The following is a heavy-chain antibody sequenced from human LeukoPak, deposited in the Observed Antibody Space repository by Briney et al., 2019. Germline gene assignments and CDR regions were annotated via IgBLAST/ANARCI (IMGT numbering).Heavy chain of an antibody. CDR1: GFSFSSYE. V-gene: IGHV3-48*03. CDR3: SLLAVASPQDY. CDR2: ISSSGSTT. D-gene: IGHD6-19*01. J-gene: IGHJ4*02. Sequence: GGSLRLSCAASGFSFSSYEMHWVRQAPGKGLEWVPDISSSGSTTYYADSVRGRFTTSRDNAKNLLYLQMHSLRAEDTAIYYCSLLAVASPQDYWGQGTLVTVSS.